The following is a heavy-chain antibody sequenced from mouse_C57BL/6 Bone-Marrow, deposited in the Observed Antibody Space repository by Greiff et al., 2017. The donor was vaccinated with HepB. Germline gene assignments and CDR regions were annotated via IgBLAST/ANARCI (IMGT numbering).Heavy chain of an antibody. CDR3: ARWEGGHFDY. J-gene: IGHJ2*01. V-gene: IGHV1-69*01. CDR2: IDPSDSYT. D-gene: IGHD4-1*01. Sequence: QVQLQQPGAELVMPGASVKLSCKASGYTFTSYWMHWVKQRPGQGLEWIGEIDPSDSYTNYNQKFKGKSTLTVDKSSSTAYMQLSSLTSEDSAVYYCARWEGGHFDYWGQGTTLTVSS. CDR1: GYTFTSYW.